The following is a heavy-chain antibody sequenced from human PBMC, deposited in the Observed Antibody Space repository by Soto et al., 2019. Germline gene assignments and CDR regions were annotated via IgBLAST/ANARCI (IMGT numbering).Heavy chain of an antibody. D-gene: IGHD6-6*01. CDR1: GFTFSRYA. V-gene: IGHV3-23*01. CDR2: ISGRGGST. Sequence: EVQLLESGGGLVQPGGSLRLSCAASGFTFSRYAMSWVRQAPGKGLEWVSTISGRGGSTYYADSVKGRFTISRDNSKSTLYLQMNSLRAEDTALYYCAKCGSSSEYYYYMDVWGKGTTVTVSS. CDR3: AKCGSSSEYYYYMDV. J-gene: IGHJ6*03.